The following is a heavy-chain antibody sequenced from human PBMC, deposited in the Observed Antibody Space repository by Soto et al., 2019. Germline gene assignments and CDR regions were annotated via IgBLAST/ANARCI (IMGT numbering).Heavy chain of an antibody. Sequence: GGSLRLSCTTSGFTVSGSHMIGVRQAPGKGLEWVSVIYSGGSSYYAVSVRGRFTISRDNSKNTVYLQMNSLRGEDTAMYYCARLGPYGSESYSFRYNWFDPWGQGTQVTVSS. CDR3: ARLGPYGSESYSFRYNWFDP. J-gene: IGHJ5*02. CDR1: GFTVSGSH. D-gene: IGHD3-10*01. CDR2: IYSGGSS. V-gene: IGHV3-53*01.